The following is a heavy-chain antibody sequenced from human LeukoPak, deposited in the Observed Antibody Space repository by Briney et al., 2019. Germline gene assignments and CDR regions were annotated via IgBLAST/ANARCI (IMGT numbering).Heavy chain of an antibody. CDR1: GYTFNKYG. CDR3: TRSRDCSSTSCPICL. Sequence: ASVKVSCKAPGYTFNKYGIHWVRQAPGQGLEWMGWISGYNGNTNYAQKFQGRVSMTTDTSTTTAYLDMWGLRSDDTAVYYCTRSRDCSSTSCPICLWGQGTLVIASS. V-gene: IGHV1-18*01. D-gene: IGHD2-2*01. CDR2: ISGYNGNT. J-gene: IGHJ4*02.